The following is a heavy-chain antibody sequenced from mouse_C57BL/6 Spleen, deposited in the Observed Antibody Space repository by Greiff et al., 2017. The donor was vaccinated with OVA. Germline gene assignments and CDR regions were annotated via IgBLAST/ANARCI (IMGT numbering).Heavy chain of an antibody. J-gene: IGHJ4*01. Sequence: QVQLQQSGPELVKPGASVKISCKASGYAFSSSWMNWVKQRPGQGLEWIGRIYPGDGDTKYNGKFKGKATLTADKTSSTAYMQLSSLTSEDSAVYFCAKSYYAMDYWGQGTSVTVSS. CDR3: AKSYYAMDY. CDR1: GYAFSSSW. V-gene: IGHV1-82*01. CDR2: IYPGDGDT.